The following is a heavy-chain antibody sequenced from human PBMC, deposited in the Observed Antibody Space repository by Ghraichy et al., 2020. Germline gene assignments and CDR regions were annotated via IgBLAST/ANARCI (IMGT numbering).Heavy chain of an antibody. CDR3: ARDYGYYDSSGYPTGVAVDI. V-gene: IGHV3-30*04. Sequence: GGSLRLSCAASGFTFSSYAMHWVRQAPGKGLEWVAVISYDGSNKYYADSVKGRFTISRDNSKNTLYLQMNSLRAEDTAVYYCARDYGYYDSSGYPTGVAVDIWGQGTMVTVSS. D-gene: IGHD3-22*01. CDR1: GFTFSSYA. CDR2: ISYDGSNK. J-gene: IGHJ3*02.